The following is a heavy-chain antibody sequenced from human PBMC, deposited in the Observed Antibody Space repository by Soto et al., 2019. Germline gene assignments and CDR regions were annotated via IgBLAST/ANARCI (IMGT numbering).Heavy chain of an antibody. CDR2: ISSSSSTI. J-gene: IGHJ5*02. CDR3: ARAYYDILTGLNWFDP. V-gene: IGHV3-48*01. D-gene: IGHD3-9*01. CDR1: GFTFSSYS. Sequence: GGSLRLSCAASGFTFSSYSMNWVRQAPGKGLEWVSYISSSSSTIYYADSVKGRFTISRDNAKNSLYLQMNSLRAEDTAVYYCARAYYDILTGLNWFDPWGQGTLVTVSS.